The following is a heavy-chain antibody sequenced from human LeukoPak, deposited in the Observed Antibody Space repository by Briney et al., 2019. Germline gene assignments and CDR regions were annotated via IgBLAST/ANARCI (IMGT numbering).Heavy chain of an antibody. D-gene: IGHD3-10*01. CDR1: GFTFSNYA. CDR3: AKDRMVRGILMTGLDY. V-gene: IGHV3-23*01. Sequence: GGSLRLSCAASGFTFSNYAMTWVRQAPGKGLEWVSIISSSGAHTYYADSVKGRFTISRDNSKNTLYLQMNSLRAEDTAIYYCAKDRMVRGILMTGLDYWGQGTLVTVSS. CDR2: ISSSGAHT. J-gene: IGHJ4*02.